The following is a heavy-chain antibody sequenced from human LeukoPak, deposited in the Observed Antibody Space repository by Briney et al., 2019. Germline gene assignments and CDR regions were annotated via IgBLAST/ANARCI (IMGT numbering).Heavy chain of an antibody. J-gene: IGHJ3*02. CDR3: ARDPLNGALDI. V-gene: IGHV3-7*01. Sequence: GGSLRLSCTASGFSFSGSWMSWVRQLPGKGLEWLADMNPDGSTIVYVDSVKGRFTVSRNNAKNSVYLQMDGLRAEDTAVYYCARDPLNGALDIWGQGTLVTVSS. CDR1: GFSFSGSW. CDR2: MNPDGSTI.